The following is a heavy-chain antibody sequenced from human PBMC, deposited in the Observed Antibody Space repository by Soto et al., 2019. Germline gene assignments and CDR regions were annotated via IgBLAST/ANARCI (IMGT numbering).Heavy chain of an antibody. Sequence: HPGGSMELSSAASGFTFRSYAMHWVRQAPGKGLEWVAVIPYDGSNKYYADSVKGRFTISRDNSKNTLYLQMNSLRAEDTAVYYCARDLGGRYYYDFWSGPQYYYYGMDVWGQGTTVTVSS. CDR1: GFTFRSYA. J-gene: IGHJ6*02. V-gene: IGHV3-30-3*01. CDR3: ARDLGGRYYYDFWSGPQYYYYGMDV. CDR2: IPYDGSNK. D-gene: IGHD3-3*01.